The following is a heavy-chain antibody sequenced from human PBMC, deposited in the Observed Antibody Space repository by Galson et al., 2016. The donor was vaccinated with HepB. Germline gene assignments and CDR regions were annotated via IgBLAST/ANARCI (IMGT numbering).Heavy chain of an antibody. CDR2: ISGTGSAT. D-gene: IGHD2-21*02. V-gene: IGHV3-23*01. Sequence: SLRLSCAASGITFSNAWMNWVRQAPGKGLEWVSGISGTGSATYYADAVTGRFTISRDNSKNTLYLQMNSLRAEDTGLYYCTKGGRVTATQEYYFDYWGQGTLVTVAS. CDR3: TKGGRVTATQEYYFDY. J-gene: IGHJ4*02. CDR1: GITFSNAW.